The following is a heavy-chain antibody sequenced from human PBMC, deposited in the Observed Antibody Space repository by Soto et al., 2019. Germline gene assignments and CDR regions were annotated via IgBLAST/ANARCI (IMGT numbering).Heavy chain of an antibody. CDR3: ARDSRPLGYSSSWYSYYYGMDV. J-gene: IGHJ6*02. V-gene: IGHV3-74*01. D-gene: IGHD6-13*01. CDR2: IHSDGSTT. CDR1: GFTFSIYW. Sequence: EVQLVESGGGLVQPGGSLRLSCAASGFTFSIYWMHWVRQPPGKGLVWVSRIHSDGSTTDYADSVKGRFTISRDNAKNTLYLQMNSLRAEDTAVYYCARDSRPLGYSSSWYSYYYGMDVWGQGTTVTVSS.